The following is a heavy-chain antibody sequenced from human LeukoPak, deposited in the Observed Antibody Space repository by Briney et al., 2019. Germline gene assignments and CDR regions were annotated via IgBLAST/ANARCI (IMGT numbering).Heavy chain of an antibody. Sequence: ASVKVSCKASGYTFTSYDINWVRQATGQGLEWMGWMNPNSGNTGYAQKFQGRVTMTEDTSTDTAYMELSSLRSEDTAVYYCASGSAIFGVVSRGEFVYWGQGTLVTVSS. CDR3: ASGSAIFGVVSRGEFVY. J-gene: IGHJ4*02. V-gene: IGHV1-8*01. CDR2: MNPNSGNT. D-gene: IGHD3-3*01. CDR1: GYTFTSYD.